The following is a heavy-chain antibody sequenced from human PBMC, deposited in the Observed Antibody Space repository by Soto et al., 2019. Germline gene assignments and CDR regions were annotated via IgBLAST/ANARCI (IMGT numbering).Heavy chain of an antibody. V-gene: IGHV3-30*18. J-gene: IGHJ4*02. CDR1: GFTFSSYG. CDR3: AKDVGGVYSNGLKYYFDY. Sequence: GGSLRLSCAASGFTFSSYGMHWVRQAPGKGLEWVAVISYDGSNKYYADSVKGRFTISRDNSKNTLYLQMNSLRAEDTAVYYCAKDVGGVYSNGLKYYFDYWGQGTLVTVSS. CDR2: ISYDGSNK. D-gene: IGHD6-13*01.